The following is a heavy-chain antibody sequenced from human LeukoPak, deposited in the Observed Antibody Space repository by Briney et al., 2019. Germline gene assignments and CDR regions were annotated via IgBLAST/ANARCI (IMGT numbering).Heavy chain of an antibody. D-gene: IGHD5-18*01. CDR3: ARDPGREYDVDTAMGNPPDWYFDL. J-gene: IGHJ2*01. CDR2: INPSGGST. CDR1: GYTFTSYY. V-gene: IGHV1-46*01. Sequence: ASVKVSCKASGYTFTSYYMRWVRQAPGQGLEWMGIINPSGGSTSYAQKFQGRVTMTRDTSTSTVYMELSSLRSEDTAVYYCARDPGREYDVDTAMGNPPDWYFDLWGRGTLVTVSS.